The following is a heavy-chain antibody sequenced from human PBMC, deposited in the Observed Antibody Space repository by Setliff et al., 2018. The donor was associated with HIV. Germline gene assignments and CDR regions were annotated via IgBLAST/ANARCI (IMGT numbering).Heavy chain of an antibody. V-gene: IGHV2-26*01. D-gene: IGHD3-3*01. J-gene: IGHJ4*02. Sequence: SGPTLVNPTQTLTLTCTFSGFSLKTSGMCVSWIRQPPGKALEWLAHIFPNDEKSYSASLKGRVTISEDTSKSQVVLTMTNMDPLDTATYFCARYNFRRGYWDYFDYWGQGTQVTVSS. CDR2: IFPNDEK. CDR3: ARYNFRRGYWDYFDY. CDR1: GFSLKTSGMC.